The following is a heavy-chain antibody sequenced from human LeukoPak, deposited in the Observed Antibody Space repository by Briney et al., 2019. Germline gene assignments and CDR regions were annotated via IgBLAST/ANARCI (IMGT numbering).Heavy chain of an antibody. CDR3: ARITQAAFDI. J-gene: IGHJ3*02. D-gene: IGHD3-10*01. CDR1: GGSISGYY. CDR2: IYYTGTT. Sequence: SETLSLTCTVPGGSISGYYWSWIRQPPGKGLEWIGYIYYTGTTNYNPSLQSRVTISVDTSKNQFSLKLTSVTAADTAVYYCARITQAAFDIWGQGTMVTVSS. V-gene: IGHV4-59*01.